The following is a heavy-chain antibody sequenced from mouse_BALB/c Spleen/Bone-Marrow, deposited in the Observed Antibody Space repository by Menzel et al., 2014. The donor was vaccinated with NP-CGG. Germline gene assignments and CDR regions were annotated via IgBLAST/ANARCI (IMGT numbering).Heavy chain of an antibody. D-gene: IGHD4-1*01. J-gene: IGHJ4*01. CDR1: GFTFSDYY. CDR2: ITKGGGST. CDR3: ARQLAYAMDY. V-gene: IGHV5-12*02. Sequence: EVQRVESGGGLVQPGGSLKLSCATSGFTFSDYYMYWVRQTPEKRLEWVAYITKGGGSTYYPDIVKGRFTISRDNAKNTLYLQMSRLESEDTAMYYCARQLAYAMDYWGQGTSVTVSS.